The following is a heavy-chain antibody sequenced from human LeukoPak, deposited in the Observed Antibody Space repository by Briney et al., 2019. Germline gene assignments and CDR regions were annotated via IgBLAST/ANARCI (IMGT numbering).Heavy chain of an antibody. J-gene: IGHJ4*02. CDR2: IYTSGST. CDR3: ARDLEASGIAVAGGFDY. Sequence: SETLSLTCTVSGGSISSDTYYWSWIRQPAGKGLEWIGRIYTSGSTNYNPSLKSRVTISVDTSKNQFSLKLSSVTAADTAVYYCARDLEASGIAVAGGFDYWGQGTLVTVSP. D-gene: IGHD6-19*01. V-gene: IGHV4-61*02. CDR1: GGSISSDTYY.